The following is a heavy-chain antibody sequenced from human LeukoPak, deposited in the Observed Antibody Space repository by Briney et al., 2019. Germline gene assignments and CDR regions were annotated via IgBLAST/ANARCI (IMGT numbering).Heavy chain of an antibody. CDR1: GFTFSSYG. J-gene: IGHJ4*02. CDR3: AKDRGGIDY. Sequence: PGGSLRLSCEASGFTFSSYGRSWVRQAPGNGLEWVSAISGSGGSTYYADSVKGRFTISRDNSKNTLYLQMNSLRAEDTAVYYCAKDRGGIDYWGQGTLVTVSS. CDR2: ISGSGGST. V-gene: IGHV3-23*01.